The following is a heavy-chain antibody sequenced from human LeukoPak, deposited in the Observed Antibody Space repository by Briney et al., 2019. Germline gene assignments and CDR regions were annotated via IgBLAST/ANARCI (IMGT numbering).Heavy chain of an antibody. J-gene: IGHJ3*02. D-gene: IGHD6-25*01. V-gene: IGHV3-7*01. CDR2: IKQDGSEK. Sequence: GGSLRLSCAASGFTLSSYWMSWVRQAPGKGLEWVANIKQDGSEKYYVDSVKGRFTISRDNAKNSLYLQMNSLRAEDTAVYYCAREISSVDAFDIWGQGTMVTVSS. CDR3: AREISSVDAFDI. CDR1: GFTLSSYW.